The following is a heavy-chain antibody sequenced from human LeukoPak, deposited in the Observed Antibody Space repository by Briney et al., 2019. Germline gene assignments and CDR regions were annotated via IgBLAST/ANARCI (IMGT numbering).Heavy chain of an antibody. D-gene: IGHD5-24*01. V-gene: IGHV4-39*01. CDR2: IYYSGST. CDR1: GGSISSSSYY. CDR3: ARHEILLHWFDP. J-gene: IGHJ5*02. Sequence: MPSETLSLTCTVSGGSISSSSYYWGWIRQPPGKGLEWIGSIYYSGSTYYNPSLKSRVTISVDTSKNQFSLKLSSVTAADTAVYYCARHEILLHWFDPWGQGTLVTVSS.